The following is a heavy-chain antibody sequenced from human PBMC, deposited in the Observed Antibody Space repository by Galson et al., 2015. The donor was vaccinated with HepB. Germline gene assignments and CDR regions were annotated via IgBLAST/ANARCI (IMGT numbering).Heavy chain of an antibody. J-gene: IGHJ4*02. D-gene: IGHD2-2*01. CDR2: INPNSGGT. CDR1: GYTFTGYY. CDR3: ARATIVVVPAAIRQEPAGGFDY. V-gene: IGHV1-2*04. Sequence: SVKVSCKASGYTFTGYYMHWVRQAPGQGLEWMGWINPNSGGTNYAQKFQGWVTMTRDTSISTAYMVLSRLRSDDTAVYYCARATIVVVPAAIRQEPAGGFDYWGQGTLVTVSS.